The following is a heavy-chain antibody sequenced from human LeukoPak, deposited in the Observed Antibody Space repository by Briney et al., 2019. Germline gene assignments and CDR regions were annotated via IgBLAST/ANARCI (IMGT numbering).Heavy chain of an antibody. CDR2: TYYRSKWYN. D-gene: IGHD3-3*01. CDR3: ARGLITIFGVVTGANWFDP. J-gene: IGHJ5*02. Sequence: SQTLSLTCAISGDSVSSNSAAWNWIRQSPSRGLGWLGRTYYRSKWYNDYAVSVKSRITINPDTSKNQFSLQLNSVTPEDTAVYYCARGLITIFGVVTGANWFDPWGQGTLVTVSS. CDR1: GDSVSSNSAA. V-gene: IGHV6-1*01.